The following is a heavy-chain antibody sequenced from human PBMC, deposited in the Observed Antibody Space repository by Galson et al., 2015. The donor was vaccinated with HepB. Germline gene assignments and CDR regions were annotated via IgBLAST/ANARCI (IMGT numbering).Heavy chain of an antibody. V-gene: IGHV3-30*18. D-gene: IGHD2-15*01. CDR3: AKIGGCSGGSCYDWFDP. Sequence: SLRLSCAASGFTFSSYGMHWVRQAPGKGLEWVAIISYDGSNKYYADSVKGRFTISGDNSKNTLSLQMNSLRAEDTAVYYCAKIGGCSGGSCYDWFDPWGQGTLVTVSS. CDR2: ISYDGSNK. J-gene: IGHJ5*02. CDR1: GFTFSSYG.